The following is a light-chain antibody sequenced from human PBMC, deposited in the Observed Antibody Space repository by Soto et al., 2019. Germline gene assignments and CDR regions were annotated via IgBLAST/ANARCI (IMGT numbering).Light chain of an antibody. Sequence: IVLTQSPSFLSISPGERATITCRASQGVSSYLAWYQQKPGQAPKLLIYAASNVHTGVPARFSGSGSGTDFTLTISSLQPEDFAAYYCQQRKYWPVTFGQGTKVEIK. J-gene: IGKJ1*01. V-gene: IGKV3-11*01. CDR3: QQRKYWPVT. CDR1: QGVSSY. CDR2: AAS.